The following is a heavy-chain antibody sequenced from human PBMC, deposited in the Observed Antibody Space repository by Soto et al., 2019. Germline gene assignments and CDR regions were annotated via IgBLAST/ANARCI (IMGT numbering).Heavy chain of an antibody. CDR2: ISYDGSNK. D-gene: IGHD3-10*01. CDR1: GFTFSSYG. J-gene: IGHJ5*02. Sequence: PGGSLRLSCAASGFTFSSYGMHWVRQAPGKGLEWVAVISYDGSNKYYADSVKGRFTISRDNSKNTLYLQMNSLRAEDTAVYYCAKGWFSWGQGTLVTVSS. CDR3: AKGWFS. V-gene: IGHV3-30*18.